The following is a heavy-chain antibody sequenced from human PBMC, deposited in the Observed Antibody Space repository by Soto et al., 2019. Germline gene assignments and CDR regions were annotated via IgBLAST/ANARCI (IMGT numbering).Heavy chain of an antibody. Sequence: PGESLKISCKGSGYNFATYWIAWVRQMPGRGLEYMGTIYPSKSKIIYAPSVQALVTISADTSLNTAYLQWGSLRASDTATSYCARGFTGSAGRFDPWGPGTVVTVSS. J-gene: IGHJ5*02. D-gene: IGHD2-8*02. CDR2: IYPSKSKI. V-gene: IGHV5-51*01. CDR1: GYNFATYW. CDR3: ARGFTGSAGRFDP.